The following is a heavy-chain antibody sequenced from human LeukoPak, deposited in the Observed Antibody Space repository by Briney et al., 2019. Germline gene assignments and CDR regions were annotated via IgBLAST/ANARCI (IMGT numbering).Heavy chain of an antibody. Sequence: SETLSLTCTVSGGSISSYYWSWIRQPPGKGLEWIGYIYYSGSTNYNPPLKSRVTISVDTSKNQFSLKLSSVTAADTAVYYCARVWFGELSNADYYYMDVWGKGTTVTISS. V-gene: IGHV4-59*01. D-gene: IGHD3-10*01. CDR2: IYYSGST. J-gene: IGHJ6*03. CDR1: GGSISSYY. CDR3: ARVWFGELSNADYYYMDV.